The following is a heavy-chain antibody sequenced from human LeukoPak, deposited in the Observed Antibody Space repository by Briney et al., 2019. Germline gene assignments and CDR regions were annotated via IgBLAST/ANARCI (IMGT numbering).Heavy chain of an antibody. V-gene: IGHV4-39*07. CDR3: VRDRGECLFDL. J-gene: IGHJ5*02. CDR1: GDSISSRGSF. CDR2: ISYTGTT. D-gene: IGHD3-10*01. Sequence: SETLSLTCTVSGDSISSRGSFWGWIRQPPGETLEWIGSISYTGTTYYSPPLKSRVTISLDTFKNQFSLQLSSVTAADTALYYCVRDRGECLFDLWGQGTLVTVSS.